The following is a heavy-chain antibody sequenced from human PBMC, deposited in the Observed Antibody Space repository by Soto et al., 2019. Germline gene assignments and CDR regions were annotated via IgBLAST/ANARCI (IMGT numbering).Heavy chain of an antibody. D-gene: IGHD2-2*01. Sequence: PGGSLILSCAASGFTFSSYGMHWVRQAPGKGLEWVAVISYDGSNKYYADSVKGRFTISRDNSKNTLYLQMNSLRAEDTAVYYCAKEGLVVVPAAIPTHYYYYMDVWGKGTTVTVSS. V-gene: IGHV3-30*18. CDR1: GFTFSSYG. CDR2: ISYDGSNK. CDR3: AKEGLVVVPAAIPTHYYYYMDV. J-gene: IGHJ6*03.